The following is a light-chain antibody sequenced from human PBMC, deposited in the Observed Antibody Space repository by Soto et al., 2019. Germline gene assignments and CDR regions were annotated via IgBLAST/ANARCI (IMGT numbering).Light chain of an antibody. CDR3: QQYGSLWT. CDR1: QSVSSN. CDR2: GAS. Sequence: EIVMTQSPATLSVSPGERATLSCRASQSVSSNLAWYQQKPGQAPRLLIYGASTRATGIPARFSGSGSGTEFTLTISSLEPEDFAVYYCQQYGSLWTFGQGTKVDI. J-gene: IGKJ1*01. V-gene: IGKV3-15*01.